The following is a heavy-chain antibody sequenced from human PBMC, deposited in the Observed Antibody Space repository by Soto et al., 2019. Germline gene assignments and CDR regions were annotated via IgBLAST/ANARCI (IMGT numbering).Heavy chain of an antibody. D-gene: IGHD1-26*01. J-gene: IGHJ6*02. CDR1: GYSFSDYF. Sequence: SVKVSCKPSGYSFSDYFIQWVRQAPGQGLEWVAWINPKTAATNYAKKFQGRVSVTWDTSSTTAYMELTSLRPDDTAVYYCARIKWGLNYYNGMDVWGQGTTVTVSS. CDR3: ARIKWGLNYYNGMDV. V-gene: IGHV1-2*02. CDR2: INPKTAAT.